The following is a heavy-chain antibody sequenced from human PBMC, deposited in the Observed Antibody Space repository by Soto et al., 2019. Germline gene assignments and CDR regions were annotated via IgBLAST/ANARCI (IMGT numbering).Heavy chain of an antibody. Sequence: QVQLVQSGAEVKKPGSSVKVSCKASGGTFSSYAISWVRQAPGQGLEWMGGIIPIFGTANYAQKFQGRVTITADESTSTAYMELSSLGSEDTAVYYCARDRSPGYCSGGSCYYYGMDVWGQGTTVTVSS. CDR2: IIPIFGTA. J-gene: IGHJ6*02. D-gene: IGHD2-15*01. CDR1: GGTFSSYA. V-gene: IGHV1-69*12. CDR3: ARDRSPGYCSGGSCYYYGMDV.